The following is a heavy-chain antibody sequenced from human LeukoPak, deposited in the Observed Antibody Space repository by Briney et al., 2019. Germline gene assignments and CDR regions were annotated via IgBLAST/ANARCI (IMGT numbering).Heavy chain of an antibody. V-gene: IGHV4-39*07. CDR2: IWFDGND. CDR3: VRDPRGRYEDWYDA. Sequence: SSETLSLTCTVSGAFITRDTYYWARGRQSPGKGLEWIGSIWFDGNDYYNPSLRSRVAMSVDPSKSQFSLRVNSVTAADTGIYYWVRDPRGRYEDWYDAWGQGTLVTVSS. D-gene: IGHD1-26*01. J-gene: IGHJ5*02. CDR1: GAFITRDTYY.